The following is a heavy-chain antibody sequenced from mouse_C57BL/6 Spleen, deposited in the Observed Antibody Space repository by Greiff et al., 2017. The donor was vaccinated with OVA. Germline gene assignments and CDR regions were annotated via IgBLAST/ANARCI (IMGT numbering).Heavy chain of an antibody. D-gene: IGHD2-2*01. CDR2: IYPRDGST. Sequence: QVQLKESGPELVKPGASVKLSCKASGYTFTSYDINWVKQRPGQGLEWIGWIYPRDGSTKYNEKFKGMATLTVDTSSSTAYMELHSLTSEDSAVYFCARGVRWSRGAMDYWGQGTSVTVSS. CDR3: ARGVRWSRGAMDY. J-gene: IGHJ4*01. V-gene: IGHV1-85*01. CDR1: GYTFTSYD.